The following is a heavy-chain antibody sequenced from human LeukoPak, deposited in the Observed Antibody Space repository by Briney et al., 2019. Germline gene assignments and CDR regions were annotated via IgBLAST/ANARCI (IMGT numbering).Heavy chain of an antibody. V-gene: IGHV1-69*04. CDR2: IIPIFGIA. CDR3: ASVPIQLWLPAGY. Sequence: ASVTVSFKASGGTFSSYAISWVRQAPGQGLEWMGRIIPIFGIANYAQKFQGRVTITADKSTSTAYMELSSLRSEDTAVYYCASVPIQLWLPAGYWGQGTLVTVSS. J-gene: IGHJ4*02. D-gene: IGHD5-18*01. CDR1: GGTFSSYA.